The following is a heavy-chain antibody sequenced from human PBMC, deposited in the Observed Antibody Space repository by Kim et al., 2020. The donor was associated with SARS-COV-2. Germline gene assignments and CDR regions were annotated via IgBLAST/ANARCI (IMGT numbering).Heavy chain of an antibody. D-gene: IGHD6-19*01. CDR1: GFTFDDYA. CDR2: LSGDGGST. Sequence: GGSLRLSCAASGFTFDDYAMHWVRQASGKGLEWVSLLSGDGGSTYYADPVKGRFTISRDNSKNSLYLQMNSLRTEDTALYYCAIVMAAVAANYYYDMDVWCQGTPVTVSS. J-gene: IGHJ6*01. V-gene: IGHV3-43*02. CDR3: AIVMAAVAANYYYDMDV.